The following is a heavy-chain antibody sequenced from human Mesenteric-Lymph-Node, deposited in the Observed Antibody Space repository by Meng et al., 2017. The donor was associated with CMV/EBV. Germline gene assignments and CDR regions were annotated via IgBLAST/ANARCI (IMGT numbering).Heavy chain of an antibody. CDR3: ARVITMIRAVSAP. CDR2: ISYDGSNK. D-gene: IGHD3-22*01. Sequence: GESLKISCAASGFTFSSYAMSWVRQAPGKGLEWVAVISYDGSNKYYADSVKGRFTISRDNSKNTLYLQMNSLRAEDTAVYYCARVITMIRAVSAPWGQGTLVTVSS. V-gene: IGHV3-30*04. J-gene: IGHJ5*02. CDR1: GFTFSSYA.